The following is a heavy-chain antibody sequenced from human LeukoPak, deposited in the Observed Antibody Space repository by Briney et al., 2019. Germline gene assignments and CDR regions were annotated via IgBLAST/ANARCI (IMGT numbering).Heavy chain of an antibody. J-gene: IGHJ3*02. Sequence: SETLSLTCAVYGGSFSGYYWSWIRQPPGKGLEWIGEINHSGSTNYNPSLKSRVTISVDTSKNQFSLKLGSATAADTAVYYCARGLVVVTAMVAFDIWGQGTMVTVSS. CDR1: GGSFSGYY. CDR3: ARGLVVVTAMVAFDI. V-gene: IGHV4-34*01. D-gene: IGHD2-21*02. CDR2: INHSGST.